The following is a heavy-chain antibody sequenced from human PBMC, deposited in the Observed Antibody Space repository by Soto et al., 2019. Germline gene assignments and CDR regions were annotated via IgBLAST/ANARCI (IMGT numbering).Heavy chain of an antibody. CDR2: IKDKTNSYTT. Sequence: DVQLVESGGGLVQPEGSLRLSCAASGFTFSDHYLDWVRQAPGKGLEWFGRIKDKTNSYTTEYAAPVKVRYIISRDDSTTSVFLQMNRLKTDDTAVYYCNRVRLGSSRSSDSWGQGILVTVSS. CDR1: GFTFSDHY. J-gene: IGHJ4*02. CDR3: NRVRLGSSRSSDS. V-gene: IGHV3-72*01. D-gene: IGHD6-19*01.